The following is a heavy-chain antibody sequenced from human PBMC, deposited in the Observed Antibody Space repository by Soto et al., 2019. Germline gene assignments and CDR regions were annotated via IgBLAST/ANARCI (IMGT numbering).Heavy chain of an antibody. V-gene: IGHV3-23*01. CDR1: GFTFRNYA. D-gene: IGHD3-10*01. J-gene: IGHJ4*02. CDR2: ISGGGGTT. Sequence: QPGGSLRLSSAASGFTFRNYAMAWVRLPPGKGLEFVSIISGGGGTTKDADSVRGRFTVSRDNSENTLFLQMNSLTAGDTAVYFCAKGRDDSGSYYTDFDHWGQGVPVTVSS. CDR3: AKGRDDSGSYYTDFDH.